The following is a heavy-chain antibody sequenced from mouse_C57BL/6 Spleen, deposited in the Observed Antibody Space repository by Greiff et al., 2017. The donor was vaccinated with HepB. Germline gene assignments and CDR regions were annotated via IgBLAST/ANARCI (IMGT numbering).Heavy chain of an antibody. J-gene: IGHJ4*01. Sequence: EVMLVESGGDLVKPGGSLKLSCAASGFTFSSHGMSWVRQTPDKRLEWVATISSGGSYTYYPDSVKGRFTISRDNAKNTLYLQMSSLKSEDTAMYYCARWLLPHYAMDYWGQGTSVTVSS. CDR1: GFTFSSHG. CDR3: ARWLLPHYAMDY. D-gene: IGHD2-3*01. V-gene: IGHV5-6*01. CDR2: ISSGGSYT.